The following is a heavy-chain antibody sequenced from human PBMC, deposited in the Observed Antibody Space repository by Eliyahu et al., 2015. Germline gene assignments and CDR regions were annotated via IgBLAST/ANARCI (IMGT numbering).Heavy chain of an antibody. V-gene: IGHV3-33*01. J-gene: IGHJ4*02. CDR2: IQSDGSKT. CDR3: ARDLSYGSLDS. Sequence: QVQLVESGGGAVQPGTSLRLPXAXSGXIFSHYGMPWVRQAPGKGLEWVXAIQSDGSKTYYVDSLRGRFTISRDDSKNTLFLQVSSLRVEDTAVYSCARDLSYGSLDSWGQGTLVTVSS. D-gene: IGHD5-18*01. CDR1: GXIFSHYG.